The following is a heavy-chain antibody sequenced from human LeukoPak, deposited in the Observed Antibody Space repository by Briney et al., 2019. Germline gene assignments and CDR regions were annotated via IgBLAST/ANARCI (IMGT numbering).Heavy chain of an antibody. J-gene: IGHJ4*02. CDR3: ARDLRYCSSTSCYPYYFDY. D-gene: IGHD2-2*01. CDR2: IYYSGST. Sequence: PSETLSLTRTVSGDSISSYYWSWIRQPPGKGLEWVGYIYYSGSTNYNTSLKSRVTIAVDTYKNQCSLQLSSVTAADTAVYYCARDLRYCSSTSCYPYYFDYWGQGTLVTVSS. CDR1: GDSISSYY. V-gene: IGHV4-59*01.